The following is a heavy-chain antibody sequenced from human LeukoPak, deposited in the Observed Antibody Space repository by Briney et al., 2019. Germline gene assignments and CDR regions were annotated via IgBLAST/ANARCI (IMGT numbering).Heavy chain of an antibody. D-gene: IGHD3/OR15-3a*01. CDR2: ISGNAIYI. J-gene: IGHJ4*02. CDR1: GXTFSSYS. V-gene: IGHV3-21*01. Sequence: GGSXXLSXAASGXTFSSYSMNWXRXXPGXXXXXVSSISGNAIYIDYADSVKGRFTISRDNAKNSLYLQLNSLRAEDTAVYYCAREGGLIIPFDYWGQGTLVTVSS. CDR3: AREGGLIIPFDY.